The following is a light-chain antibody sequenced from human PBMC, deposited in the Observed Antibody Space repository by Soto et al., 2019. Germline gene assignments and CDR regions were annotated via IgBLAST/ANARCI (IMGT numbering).Light chain of an antibody. CDR3: QQSYSTPLT. V-gene: IGKV1-39*01. Sequence: DIQMTQSPPSLSASVGDRVTITCRASQSISKNLNWYQQKPGKAPNLLIYAASSLESGVPSRFSGRGSGTDFTLTISSLQPEDFATYYCQQSYSTPLTFGPGTKVDI. CDR1: QSISKN. J-gene: IGKJ3*01. CDR2: AAS.